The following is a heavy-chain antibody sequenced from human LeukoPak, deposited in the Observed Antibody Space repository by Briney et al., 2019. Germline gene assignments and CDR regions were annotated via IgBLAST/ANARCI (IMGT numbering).Heavy chain of an antibody. CDR2: INPSGGST. CDR1: GYTFTSYY. J-gene: IGHJ4*02. CDR3: ARDGTDTAMENYFDY. V-gene: IGHV1-46*01. D-gene: IGHD5-18*01. Sequence: ASVKVSCKASGYTFTSYYMHWVRQAPGQGLEWMGIINPSGGSTSYAQKFQGRVTMTRDMSTSTVYMELSSLRSEDTAVYYCARDGTDTAMENYFDYWGQGTLVTVSS.